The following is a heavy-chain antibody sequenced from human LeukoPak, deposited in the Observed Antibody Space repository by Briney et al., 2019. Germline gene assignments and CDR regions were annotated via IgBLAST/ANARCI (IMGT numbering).Heavy chain of an antibody. CDR3: ASGYGGY. D-gene: IGHD4-17*01. J-gene: IGHJ4*02. CDR1: GGSFSGYY. CDR2: INHSGST. V-gene: IGHV4-34*01. Sequence: PSETLSLTCAVYGGSFSGYYWSWIRQPPGEGLEWIGEINHSGSTNYNPSLKSRVTISVDTSKNQFSLKLSSVTAADTAVYYCASGYGGYWGQGTLVTVSS.